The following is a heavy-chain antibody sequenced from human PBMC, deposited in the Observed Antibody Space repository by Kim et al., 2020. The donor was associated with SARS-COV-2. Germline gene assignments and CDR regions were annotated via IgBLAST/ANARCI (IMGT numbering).Heavy chain of an antibody. D-gene: IGHD2-21*02. CDR2: ISYDGSNK. J-gene: IGHJ4*01. Sequence: GGSLRLSCAASGFTFSSYGMHWVRQAPGKGLEWVAVISYDGSNKYYADSVKGRFTISRDNSKNTLYLQMNSLRAEDTAVYYCARDRVGYCGGDCYSDYWG. CDR3: ARDRVGYCGGDCYSDY. V-gene: IGHV3-33*05. CDR1: GFTFSSYG.